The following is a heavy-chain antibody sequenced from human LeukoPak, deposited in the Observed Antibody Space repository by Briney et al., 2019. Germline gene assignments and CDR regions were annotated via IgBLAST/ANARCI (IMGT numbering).Heavy chain of an antibody. J-gene: IGHJ4*02. D-gene: IGHD5-24*01. CDR3: ARDSVRNGYNSDYFDF. CDR1: GFTFNTYG. V-gene: IGHV3-33*01. CDR2: IWYDGSNE. Sequence: GGSLRLSCAASGFTFNTYGMHWVRQAPGKGLEWVAVIWYDGSNEFYSDSVKGRFTISRHNSKNTLYLQMNSLRAEDTAVYYCARDSVRNGYNSDYFDFWGQGTLVTVSS.